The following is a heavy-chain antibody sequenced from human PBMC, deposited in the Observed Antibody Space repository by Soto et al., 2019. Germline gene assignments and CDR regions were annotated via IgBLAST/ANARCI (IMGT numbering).Heavy chain of an antibody. CDR2: IIPLFGTA. CDR1: GGTFSTYA. D-gene: IGHD6-19*01. CDR3: ARPKGTYSSGYYYFDF. V-gene: IGHV1-69*01. Sequence: QVQLEQSGGEVKQPGSSVRVSCKTSGGTFSTYAINWVRQAPGQGLEWMGAIIPLFGTADYSQKFQGRVTINADESTSTAYMELSSLRFDDTAVYFCARPKGTYSSGYYYFDFWGQGTLVTVSS. J-gene: IGHJ4*02.